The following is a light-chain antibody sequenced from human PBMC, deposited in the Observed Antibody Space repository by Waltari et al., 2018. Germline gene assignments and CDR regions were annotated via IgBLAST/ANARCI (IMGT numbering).Light chain of an antibody. CDR3: QKCGTLPAT. V-gene: IGKV3-20*01. J-gene: IGKJ1*01. CDR2: DAS. CDR1: QSVRRT. Sequence: DIVLTQSPGTLSVSPGARATLSCRASQSVRRTLAWYQQKPGQAPRLLIYDASTRATGVPDRFSGSGFGTVFSLTISRLEPEDFAVYYCQKCGTLPATFGQGTKVEIK.